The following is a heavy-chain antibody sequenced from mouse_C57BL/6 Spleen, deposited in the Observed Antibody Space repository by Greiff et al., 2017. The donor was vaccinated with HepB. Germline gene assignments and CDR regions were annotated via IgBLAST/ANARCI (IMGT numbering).Heavy chain of an antibody. V-gene: IGHV1-82*01. Sequence: VQLQQSGPELVKPGASVKISCKASGYAFSSSWMNWVKQRPGKGLEWIGRIYPGDGDTNYNGKFKGKATLTADKSSSTAYMQLSSLTSEDSAVYVCARPLIYYDYDGSMDYWGQGTSVTVSS. CDR3: ARPLIYYDYDGSMDY. CDR2: IYPGDGDT. CDR1: GYAFSSSW. J-gene: IGHJ4*01. D-gene: IGHD2-4*01.